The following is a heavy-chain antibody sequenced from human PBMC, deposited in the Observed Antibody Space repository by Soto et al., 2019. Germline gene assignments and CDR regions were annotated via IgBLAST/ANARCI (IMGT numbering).Heavy chain of an antibody. D-gene: IGHD6-19*01. Sequence: PSETLSLTCAVYGGSFSGYYWSWIRQPPGKGLEWIGAIYYTGSASYNPSLESRVTMSVDTSKNQFSLKVTSVTAADTAVYYCATLAVAGSRPDYWGQGGLVTVSS. V-gene: IGHV4-34*01. CDR1: GGSFSGYY. CDR2: IYYTGSA. J-gene: IGHJ4*02. CDR3: ATLAVAGSRPDY.